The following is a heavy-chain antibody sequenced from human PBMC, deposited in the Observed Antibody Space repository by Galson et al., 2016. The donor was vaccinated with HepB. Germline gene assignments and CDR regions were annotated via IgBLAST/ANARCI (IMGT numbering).Heavy chain of an antibody. CDR1: GFTFSSYT. CDR3: ARDDRSGNYYDYYYFGMDV. V-gene: IGHV3-48*01. Sequence: SLRLSCAASGFTFSSYTMHWVRQAPGKGLEWVSYISSNGATIYYADSVKGRFTLTRDNSKNTLYLQMTSLKAEDTAVYYCARDDRSGNYYDYYYFGMDVWGQGTTVTVSS. J-gene: IGHJ6*02. CDR2: ISSNGATI. D-gene: IGHD3-10*01.